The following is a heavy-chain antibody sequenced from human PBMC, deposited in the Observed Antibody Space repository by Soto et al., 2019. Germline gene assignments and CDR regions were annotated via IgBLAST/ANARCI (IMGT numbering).Heavy chain of an antibody. Sequence: SETLSLTCTVSGGSISSYYWSWIRQPPGKGLEWIGYIYYSGSTNYNPSLKSRVTISVDTSKNQFSLKLSSVTAADTAVYYCARGYCSGGSCYPVDYWGQGTLVTVSS. D-gene: IGHD2-15*01. CDR3: ARGYCSGGSCYPVDY. CDR1: GGSISSYY. J-gene: IGHJ4*02. V-gene: IGHV4-59*01. CDR2: IYYSGST.